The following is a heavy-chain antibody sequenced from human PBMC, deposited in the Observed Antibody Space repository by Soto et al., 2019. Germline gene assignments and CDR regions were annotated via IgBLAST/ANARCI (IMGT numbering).Heavy chain of an antibody. CDR2: IIPILGIA. Sequence: QVQLVQSGAEVKKPGSSVKVSCKASGGTFSSYTISWVRQAPGQGLEWMGRIIPILGIANYAQKFQGRVTITADKSTSTAYMELSSLRSEDTAVYYCARHLPNELELRSDYWGQGTLVTVSS. V-gene: IGHV1-69*02. CDR3: ARHLPNELELRSDY. CDR1: GGTFSSYT. D-gene: IGHD1-7*01. J-gene: IGHJ4*02.